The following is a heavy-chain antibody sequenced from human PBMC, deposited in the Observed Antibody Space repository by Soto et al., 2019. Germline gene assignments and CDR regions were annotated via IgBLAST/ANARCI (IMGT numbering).Heavy chain of an antibody. CDR2: ISSGSSYK. V-gene: IGHV3-21*01. CDR1: GFTFTSYT. Sequence: EVQLVESVGGLVKPGGSLRLSCAASGFTFTSYTMNWVRQAPGKGLEWVSSISSGSSYKYHADSVKGRFTISRDNDKNSLYLQMNSLSAEDTALYYCARDPNYDRSAYHDYWGQGPLVTVSS. D-gene: IGHD3-22*01. J-gene: IGHJ4*02. CDR3: ARDPNYDRSAYHDY.